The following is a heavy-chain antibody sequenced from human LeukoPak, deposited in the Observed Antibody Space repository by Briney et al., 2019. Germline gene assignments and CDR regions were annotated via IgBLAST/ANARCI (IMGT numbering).Heavy chain of an antibody. CDR2: ICGSSSST. Sequence: GRSLRLSCVASGFTFSSYAMTWVRQAPGKGLEWVSGICGSSSSTPYADSVKGRFTISRDNSKNTLYLQMNSLRTEDTAVYYCAKQSGGTCYSQIDYWGQGTLVTVSS. V-gene: IGHV3-23*01. J-gene: IGHJ4*02. CDR1: GFTFSSYA. D-gene: IGHD2-15*01. CDR3: AKQSGGTCYSQIDY.